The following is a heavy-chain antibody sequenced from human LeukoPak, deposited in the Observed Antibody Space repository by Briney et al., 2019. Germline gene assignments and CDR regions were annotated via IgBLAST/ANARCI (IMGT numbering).Heavy chain of an antibody. J-gene: IGHJ4*02. CDR1: GFTFSKYW. V-gene: IGHV3-74*01. CDR2: INTDGTGT. D-gene: IGHD6-19*01. CDR3: ATKQWLAPPPDS. Sequence: GGSLRLSCAASGFTFSKYWMLWVRQAPGKGLESVSRINTDGTGTTYADSVKGRFTVSRDNTDNTMFLQMNSVRDEDTAVYYCATKQWLAPPPDSWGQGTPVTVSS.